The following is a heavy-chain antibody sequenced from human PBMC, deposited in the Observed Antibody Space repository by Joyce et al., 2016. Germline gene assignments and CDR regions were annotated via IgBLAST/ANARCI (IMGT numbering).Heavy chain of an antibody. CDR2: ISRSSNTI. CDR3: ARATSYYFYYYMDV. CDR1: GFTFNTYS. Sequence: EVQLVESGGGLVQPGGSLRLSCAASGFTFNTYSMNWVRQDPGKGREWVSYISRSSNTIYYVDSVKGRFTISRDNAKNSLYLQMNSLRAEDTAVYFCARATSYYFYYYMDVWGKGTTVTVSS. J-gene: IGHJ6*03. V-gene: IGHV3-48*01.